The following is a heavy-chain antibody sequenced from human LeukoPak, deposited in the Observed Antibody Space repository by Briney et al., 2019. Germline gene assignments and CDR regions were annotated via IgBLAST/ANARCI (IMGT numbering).Heavy chain of an antibody. J-gene: IGHJ4*02. CDR3: AKKKGGYYEDYFGC. Sequence: GGSLRLSCAASGFTFSSYAMSWARQAPGKGPEWVSGISISGDNTYYADSVKGRFTVSRDNSKNTLYLQMNSLRAEDTAVYYCAKKKGGYYEDYFGCWGQGTLVTVSS. CDR1: GFTFSSYA. CDR2: ISISGDNT. D-gene: IGHD3-10*01. V-gene: IGHV3-23*01.